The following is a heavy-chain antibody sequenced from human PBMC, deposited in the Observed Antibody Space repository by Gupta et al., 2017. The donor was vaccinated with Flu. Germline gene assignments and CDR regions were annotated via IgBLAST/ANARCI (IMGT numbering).Heavy chain of an antibody. Sequence: QERVVESGGGVVQPGRSLRLSCAASGCSLRNYGMHGLPQAPGKGLEWLAGISNDGSQNYHTDSVKGRFIISRDNSKNTLYRQMSGLRTEDTAVYYCAKDWRWNNNIYGMNVWGQGTTVTVSS. D-gene: IGHD1-1*01. CDR2: ISNDGSQN. J-gene: IGHJ6*02. CDR3: AKDWRWNNNIYGMNV. CDR1: GCSLRNYG. V-gene: IGHV3-30*18.